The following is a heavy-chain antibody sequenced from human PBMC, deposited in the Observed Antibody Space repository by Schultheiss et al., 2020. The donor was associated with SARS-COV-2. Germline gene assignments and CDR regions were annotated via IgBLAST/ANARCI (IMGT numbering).Heavy chain of an antibody. Sequence: ASVKVSCKASGYTFTSYDINWVRQATGQGLEWMGWMNPNSGNTGYAQKFQGRVTMTRNTSISTAYMELSSLRSEDTAVYYCARGIVVVPEPIRYYYYGMDVWGQGTTVTVSS. CDR2: MNPNSGNT. J-gene: IGHJ6*02. CDR1: GYTFTSYD. V-gene: IGHV1-8*01. D-gene: IGHD2-21*01. CDR3: ARGIVVVPEPIRYYYYGMDV.